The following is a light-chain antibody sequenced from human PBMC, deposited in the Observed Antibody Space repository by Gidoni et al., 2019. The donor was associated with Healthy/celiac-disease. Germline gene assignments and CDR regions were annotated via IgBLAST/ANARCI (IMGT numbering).Light chain of an antibody. V-gene: IGKV1-33*01. J-gene: IGKJ3*01. CDR3: QQYDNLPSVT. CDR1: QDISNY. Sequence: DIQMTQSPSSLSASVGDRVTITCQASQDISNYLNWYQQKPGKAPKLLIYDASNLETGVPSRFSGSGSGTDFTFTISSLQPEDIATYYCQQYDNLPSVTFGPGTKVEIK. CDR2: DAS.